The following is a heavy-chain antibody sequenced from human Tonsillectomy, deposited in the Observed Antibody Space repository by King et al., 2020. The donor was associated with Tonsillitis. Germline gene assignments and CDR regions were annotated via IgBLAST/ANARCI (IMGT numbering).Heavy chain of an antibody. V-gene: IGHV2-5*01. Sequence: ITLKESGPTLVKPTQTLTLTCTFSGFSLSTSGVGVGWIRQPPGKALEWLALIYWNDDKRYRPSLKTRLTITKDTSKNQVVLTLTNMDPVDTATYYCAYRHPAEYNWAYRAFDIWGQATMVTISS. D-gene: IGHD1-20*01. CDR2: IYWNDDK. CDR1: GFSLSTSGVG. CDR3: AYRHPAEYNWAYRAFDI. J-gene: IGHJ3*02.